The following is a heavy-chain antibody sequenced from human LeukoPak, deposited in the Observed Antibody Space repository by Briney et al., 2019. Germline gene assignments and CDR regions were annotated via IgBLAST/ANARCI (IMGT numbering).Heavy chain of an antibody. D-gene: IGHD6-13*01. V-gene: IGHV3-66*02. CDR2: IYSGDST. CDR3: ARSSAGYYYYYGMDV. J-gene: IGHJ6*02. Sequence: GGSLRLSCSASGFTVSSNFMSWVRQAPGKGLEWVSVIYSGDSTYYADSVKGRFTISRDNPKNTLYLQMNSLRAEDTAVYYCARSSAGYYYYYGMDVWGQGTTVTVSS. CDR1: GFTVSSNF.